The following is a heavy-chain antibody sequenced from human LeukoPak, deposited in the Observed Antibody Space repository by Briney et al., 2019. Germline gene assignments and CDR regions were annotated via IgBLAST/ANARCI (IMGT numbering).Heavy chain of an antibody. CDR3: ARGTPDGYNYSFDY. V-gene: IGHV1-8*02. Sequence: ASVKVSCKASGYTFTDYYLHWVRQAPGQGLEWMGWINPNSGNTGYAQKFQGRVTMTRNTSISTAYMELSSLRSEDTAVYYCARGTPDGYNYSFDYWGQGTLVTVSS. D-gene: IGHD5-24*01. CDR1: GYTFTDYY. J-gene: IGHJ4*02. CDR2: INPNSGNT.